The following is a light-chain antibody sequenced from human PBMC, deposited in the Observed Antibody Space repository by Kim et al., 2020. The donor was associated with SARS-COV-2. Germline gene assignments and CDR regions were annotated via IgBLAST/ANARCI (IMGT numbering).Light chain of an antibody. J-gene: IGLJ1*01. CDR2: RNN. Sequence: GQRVTIPCTGSSSNIVSNYVYWYQQLPGTAPKLLTYRNNQRPSGVPDRFSGSKSGTSASLAISGLRSEDEADYYCAAWDDSLSGEVFGTGTKVTVL. V-gene: IGLV1-47*01. CDR1: SSNIVSNY. CDR3: AAWDDSLSGEV.